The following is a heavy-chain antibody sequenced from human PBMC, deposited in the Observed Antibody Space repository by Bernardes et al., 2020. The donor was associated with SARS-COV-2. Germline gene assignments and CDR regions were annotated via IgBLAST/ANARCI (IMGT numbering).Heavy chain of an antibody. CDR1: GYMFKMYG. D-gene: IGHD3-3*01. J-gene: IGHJ6*02. Sequence: ASVKVSCKASGYMFKMYGISWVRHAPGQGLEWVGWISAYNGNTKYAQRFQGAVTMTADTSTSTAFMELRGLGSDDTAVYYCARSPPGVGRISIFGVTIGPDSYFYMDVWGQGTTVTVSS. CDR3: ARSPPGVGRISIFGVTIGPDSYFYMDV. V-gene: IGHV1-18*04. CDR2: ISAYNGNT.